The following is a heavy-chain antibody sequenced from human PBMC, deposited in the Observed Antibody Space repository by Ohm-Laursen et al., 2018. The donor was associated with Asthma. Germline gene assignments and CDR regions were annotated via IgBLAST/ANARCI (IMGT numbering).Heavy chain of an antibody. D-gene: IGHD6-13*01. Sequence: SLRLSCTASGFTFSSYSMNWVRQAPGKGLERVSYISSSSSTIYYADSVKGRFTISRDNAKNSLYLQMNSLRAEDTAVYYCARRGSSWSQDYWGQGTLVTVSS. CDR2: ISSSSSTI. CDR1: GFTFSSYS. J-gene: IGHJ4*02. CDR3: ARRGSSWSQDY. V-gene: IGHV3-48*01.